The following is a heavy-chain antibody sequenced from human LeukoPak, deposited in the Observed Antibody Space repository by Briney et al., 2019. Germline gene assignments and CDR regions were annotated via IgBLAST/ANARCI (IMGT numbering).Heavy chain of an antibody. CDR1: GFTFTHYA. V-gene: IGHV3-7*01. D-gene: IGHD3-16*02. CDR3: AREDDYVWGSYRTRDAFDI. Sequence: GGSLRLSCAASGFTFTHYAMSWVRQAPGKGLEWVANIKQDGSEKYYVDSVKGRFTISRDNAKNSLYLQMNSLRAEDTAVYYCAREDDYVWGSYRTRDAFDIWGQGTMVTVSS. J-gene: IGHJ3*02. CDR2: IKQDGSEK.